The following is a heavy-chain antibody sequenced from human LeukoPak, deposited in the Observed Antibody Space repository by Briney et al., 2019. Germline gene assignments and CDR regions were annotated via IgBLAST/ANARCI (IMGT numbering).Heavy chain of an antibody. CDR1: GFTFSSHS. CDR3: ARASDNYYYHYMDV. J-gene: IGHJ6*03. V-gene: IGHV3-21*01. Sequence: EGSLRLSCVASGFTFSSHSMNWVRQAPGKGLEWVSCISSSSSYIYYADSLKGRFTISRDNAKNSLYLQMNSLRAEDTAVYYCARASDNYYYHYMDVWGKGTTVTISS. CDR2: ISSSSSYI. D-gene: IGHD2-15*01.